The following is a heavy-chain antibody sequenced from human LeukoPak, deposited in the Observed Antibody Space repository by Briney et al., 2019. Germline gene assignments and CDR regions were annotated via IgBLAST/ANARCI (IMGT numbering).Heavy chain of an antibody. CDR3: AREGVHYGMDV. CDR1: GGSISSSSYY. D-gene: IGHD3-16*01. J-gene: IGHJ6*02. Sequence: SETLSLTCTVSGGSISSSSYYWGWIRQPPGKGLEWIGSIYYSGSTNYNPSLKSRVTISVDTSKNQFSLKLSSVTAADTAVYYCAREGVHYGMDVWGQGTTVTVSS. CDR2: IYYSGST. V-gene: IGHV4-39*07.